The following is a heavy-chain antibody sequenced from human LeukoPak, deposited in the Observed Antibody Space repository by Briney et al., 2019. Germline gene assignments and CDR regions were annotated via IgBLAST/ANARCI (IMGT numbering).Heavy chain of an antibody. D-gene: IGHD3-16*01. J-gene: IGHJ4*02. V-gene: IGHV3-7*01. CDR2: IKEDGSEY. CDR1: GFTFSSSW. CDR3: ARDSAYFRFDY. Sequence: GGSLRLSCAASGFTFSSSWMTWVRQAPGKGLEWVANIKEDGSEYNYVDSVKGRFTISRDNAKKSLYLQMNSLRAEDTAEYYCARDSAYFRFDYWGRGTLVTVSS.